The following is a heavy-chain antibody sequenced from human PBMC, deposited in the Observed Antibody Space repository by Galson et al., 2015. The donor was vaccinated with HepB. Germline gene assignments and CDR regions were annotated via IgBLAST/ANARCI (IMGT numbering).Heavy chain of an antibody. V-gene: IGHV7-4-1*02. CDR3: ARTPYYGSGTYYNPWFDP. J-gene: IGHJ5*02. CDR2: ISTNTGNP. CDR1: GYIFTNFA. D-gene: IGHD3-10*01. Sequence: SVKVSCKASGYIFTNFAMNWVRQAPGQGLEWMGWISTNTGNPTYAQGFTGRFVFSLGTSVSTAYLQISSLKAEDTAVYYCARTPYYGSGTYYNPWFDPWGQGTLVTVSS.